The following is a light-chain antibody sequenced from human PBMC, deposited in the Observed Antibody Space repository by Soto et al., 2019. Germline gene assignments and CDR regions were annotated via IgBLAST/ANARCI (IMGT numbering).Light chain of an antibody. J-gene: IGKJ2*01. Sequence: EIVMTQSPATLSVSPGERATLSCRASQSVSSNLAWYQQKPGQAPRLLMYGASTRATGIPARFSGSGSGTEFTLTISSLQSEDFAVYFCQQYYNWPPYTFGQGTELEIK. CDR1: QSVSSN. V-gene: IGKV3-15*01. CDR3: QQYYNWPPYT. CDR2: GAS.